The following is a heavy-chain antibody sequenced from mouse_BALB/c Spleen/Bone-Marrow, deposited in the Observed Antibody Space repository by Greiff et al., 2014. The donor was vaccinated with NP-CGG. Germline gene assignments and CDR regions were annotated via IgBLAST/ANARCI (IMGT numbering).Heavy chain of an antibody. CDR3: ARGRTTVVSDH. CDR2: IEPSDSYT. CDR1: GYTFTNYW. Sequence: QVQLQQSGAEVVKPGASVKVSCKASGYTFTNYWMRWVKQRPGQGLEWIGEIEPSDSYTNYNQDFKGKATLTVDKSSSTAYMQLSSLTSEDSAVYYCARGRTTVVSDHWGQGTSLTVSS. D-gene: IGHD1-1*01. V-gene: IGHV1-69*02. J-gene: IGHJ2*02.